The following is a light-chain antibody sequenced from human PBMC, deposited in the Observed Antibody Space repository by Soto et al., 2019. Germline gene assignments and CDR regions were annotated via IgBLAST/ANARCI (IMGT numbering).Light chain of an antibody. V-gene: IGKV1-39*01. CDR1: QSISSY. CDR3: QPSYSTPIT. CDR2: AAS. J-gene: IGKJ5*01. Sequence: DIQRTQSPSSLSASVGDRVTITCRASQSISSYLNWYQQKPGKAPKLLIYAASSLQSGVPSMFSGRGSGTDFTLTISSLQPEDFATYYCQPSYSTPITFGQGTRLEIK.